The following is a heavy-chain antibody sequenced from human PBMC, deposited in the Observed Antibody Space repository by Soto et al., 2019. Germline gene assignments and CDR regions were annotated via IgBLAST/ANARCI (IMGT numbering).Heavy chain of an antibody. CDR1: GFTFDDYA. J-gene: IGHJ6*02. CDR2: ISWNSGSI. CDR3: AKGSTVTTVRPVYYYYGMDV. D-gene: IGHD4-4*01. V-gene: IGHV3-9*01. Sequence: GGSLRLSCAASGFTFDDYAMHWVRQAPGKGLEWVSGISWNSGSIGYADSVKGRFTISRDNAKNSLYLQMNSLRAEDTALYYCAKGSTVTTVRPVYYYYGMDVWGQGTTVTVSS.